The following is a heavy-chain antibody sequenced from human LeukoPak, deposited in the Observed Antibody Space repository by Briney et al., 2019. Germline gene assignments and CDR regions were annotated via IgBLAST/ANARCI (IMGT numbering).Heavy chain of an antibody. CDR2: IYYSGST. CDR1: GGSISSYY. J-gene: IGHJ4*02. CDR3: ARTGSTVTMLYPFDH. D-gene: IGHD4-17*01. V-gene: IGHV4-59*01. Sequence: PSETLSLTCTVSGGSISSYYWSWIRQPPGKGLEWIGYIYYSGSTNYNPSLKSRVTISVHTSKNQFSLKLSSVTAADTAVYYCARTGSTVTMLYPFDHWGQGTLVTVSS.